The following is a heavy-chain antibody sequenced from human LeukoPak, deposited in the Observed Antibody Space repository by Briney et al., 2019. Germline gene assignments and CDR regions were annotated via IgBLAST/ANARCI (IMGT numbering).Heavy chain of an antibody. Sequence: SETLSLTCTVSGGSISSYYWSWIRQPPGKGLEWIGYIYYSGSTNYNPSLKSRVTISVDTSKNQFSLKLSSVTAADTAVYYCARDFAMIVGGYGAFDIWGQGTMVTVSS. CDR1: GGSISSYY. CDR3: ARDFAMIVGGYGAFDI. D-gene: IGHD3-22*01. CDR2: IYYSGST. J-gene: IGHJ3*02. V-gene: IGHV4-59*12.